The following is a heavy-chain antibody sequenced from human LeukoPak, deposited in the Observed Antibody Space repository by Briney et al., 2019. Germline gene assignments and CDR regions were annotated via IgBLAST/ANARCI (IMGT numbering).Heavy chain of an antibody. V-gene: IGHV4-59*01. CDR1: GGSISRYY. Sequence: SETLSLICTVSGGSISRYYWICMRQPPAKGWEGIGYIYYTGSTNYNPSLKSRVTISVDTSTNQFSLKLSSVTASDTAVYYCARGHSYGYRVAFDIWGQGTMVTVSS. CDR2: IYYTGST. J-gene: IGHJ3*02. D-gene: IGHD5-18*01. CDR3: ARGHSYGYRVAFDI.